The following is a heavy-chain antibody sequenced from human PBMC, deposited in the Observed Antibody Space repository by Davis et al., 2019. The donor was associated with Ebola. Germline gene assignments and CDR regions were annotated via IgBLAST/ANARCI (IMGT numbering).Heavy chain of an antibody. CDR1: GGSISSSSYH. D-gene: IGHD1-26*01. Sequence: SETLSLTCTVSGGSISSSSYHWSWFRQPPGKGLEWIGYIYYSGSTNYNPSLKSRVTISVDTSKNQFSLKLSSVTAADTAVYYCARGSGSGGYWGQGTLVTVSS. CDR3: ARGSGSGGY. CDR2: IYYSGST. J-gene: IGHJ4*02. V-gene: IGHV4-61*01.